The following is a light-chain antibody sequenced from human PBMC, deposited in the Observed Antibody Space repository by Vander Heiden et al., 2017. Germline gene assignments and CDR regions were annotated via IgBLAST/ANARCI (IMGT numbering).Light chain of an antibody. V-gene: IGKV1-39*01. CDR3: QQSYSTPLT. CDR2: AAS. J-gene: IGKJ4*01. Sequence: DIQIDQSPSPLSAAVGDGVTIPVRASPNISSYLNWYQQKPGQAPKLLIYAASSLQSGVPSRFSGSGSGTDFTLTISSLQPEDFATYYCQQSYSTPLTFGGGTRLEIK. CDR1: PNISSY.